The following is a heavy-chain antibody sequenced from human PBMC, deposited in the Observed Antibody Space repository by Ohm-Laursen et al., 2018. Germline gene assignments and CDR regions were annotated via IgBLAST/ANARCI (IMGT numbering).Heavy chain of an antibody. J-gene: IGHJ4*02. V-gene: IGHV3-48*01. CDR3: ARSLEWDY. D-gene: IGHD3-3*01. CDR1: GFTFSSYS. Sequence: SLRLSCAAAGFTFSSYSMNWVRQAPGKGLEWVSYMRSSSNTIYYADSVKGRFTISRDNAKNSLYLQMNSLRAEDTTVYYCARSLEWDYWGQGTLFTVSS. CDR2: MRSSSNTI.